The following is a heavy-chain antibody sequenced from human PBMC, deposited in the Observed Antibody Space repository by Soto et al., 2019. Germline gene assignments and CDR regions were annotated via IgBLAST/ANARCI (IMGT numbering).Heavy chain of an antibody. CDR1: GFTFDDYA. V-gene: IGHV3-9*01. CDR3: ARDSGGMDV. Sequence: PGGSLRLCCAASGFTFDDYAMHWVRQAPGKGLEWVSGISWNSGSIGYADSVKGRFTISRDNAKNSLYLQMNSLRSEDTAVYYCARDSGGMDVWGQGTTVTVSS. J-gene: IGHJ6*02. CDR2: ISWNSGSI.